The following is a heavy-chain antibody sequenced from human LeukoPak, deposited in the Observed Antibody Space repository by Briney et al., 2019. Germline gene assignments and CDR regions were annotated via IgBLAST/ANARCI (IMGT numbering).Heavy chain of an antibody. CDR3: ARSPLWFGDYYFDY. D-gene: IGHD3-10*01. CDR1: GGSFSGYY. Sequence: SETLSLTCAVYGGSFSGYYWSWIRQPPGKGLEWIGEINHSGSTKYNPSLKSRVTISVDTSKNQFSLKLSSVTAADTAVYYCARSPLWFGDYYFDYWGQGTLVTVSS. V-gene: IGHV4-34*01. J-gene: IGHJ4*02. CDR2: INHSGST.